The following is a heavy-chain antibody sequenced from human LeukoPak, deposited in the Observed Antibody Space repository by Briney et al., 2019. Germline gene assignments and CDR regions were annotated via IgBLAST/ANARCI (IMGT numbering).Heavy chain of an antibody. CDR3: ARGKVTRDWYFDL. CDR2: INHSGNT. V-gene: IGHV4-34*01. Sequence: SETLSLTCTVYGGSFSDFHWRWIRLPPGKGLEWIGEINHSGNTNYNPSLKSRVTISIDTSKNQYSLKLSSVTAADTAVYYCARGKVTRDWYFDLWGRGTLVTVSS. J-gene: IGHJ2*01. D-gene: IGHD4-17*01. CDR1: GGSFSDFH.